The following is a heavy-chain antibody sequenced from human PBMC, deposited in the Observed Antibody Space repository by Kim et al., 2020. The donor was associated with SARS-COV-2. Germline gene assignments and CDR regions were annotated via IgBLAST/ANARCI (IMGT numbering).Heavy chain of an antibody. CDR1: GDSVSSNSAA. V-gene: IGHV6-1*01. Sequence: SQTLSLTCAISGDSVSSNSAAWNWIRQSPSRGLEWLGRTYYRSKWYNDYAVSVKSRITINPDTSKNQFSLQLNSVTPEDTAVYYCAREGVATTSYYYYYYGMDVWGQGTTVTVSS. CDR3: AREGVATTSYYYYYYGMDV. CDR2: TYYRSKWYN. J-gene: IGHJ6*02. D-gene: IGHD5-12*01.